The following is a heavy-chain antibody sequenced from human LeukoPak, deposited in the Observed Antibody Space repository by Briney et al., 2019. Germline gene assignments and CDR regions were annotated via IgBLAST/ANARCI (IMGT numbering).Heavy chain of an antibody. J-gene: IGHJ4*02. V-gene: IGHV1-18*01. D-gene: IGHD6-19*01. CDR1: GYTFDIYS. CDR2: ISAYTGNT. Sequence: ASVKVSCKASGYTFDIYSISWVRQAPGQGLEWMGCISAYTGNTNYAQNVQGRVTMTTDTSTSTAYMELRSLRSDDTAVYYCASQYSSGHFTYYFDYWGQGTLVTVSS. CDR3: ASQYSSGHFTYYFDY.